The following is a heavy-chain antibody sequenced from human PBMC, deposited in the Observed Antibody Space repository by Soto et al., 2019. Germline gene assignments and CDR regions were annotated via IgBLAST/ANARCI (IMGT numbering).Heavy chain of an antibody. D-gene: IGHD7-27*01. CDR1: GGSISSYY. Sequence: SETLSLTCTVSGGSISSYYWSWIRQPPGKGLEWIGYIYYSGSTNYNPSLKSRVTISVDTSKNQFSLKLSSVTAADTAVYYCAELRPGDHAFDIWGQGTMVTVSS. V-gene: IGHV4-59*08. CDR2: IYYSGST. J-gene: IGHJ3*02. CDR3: AELRPGDHAFDI.